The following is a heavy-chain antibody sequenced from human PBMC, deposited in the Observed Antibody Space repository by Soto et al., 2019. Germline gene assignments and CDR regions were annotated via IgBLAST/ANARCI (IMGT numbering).Heavy chain of an antibody. CDR1: GFTFSSYW. J-gene: IGHJ4*02. CDR3: ARGLGVVVVAATFVY. CDR2: IKQDGSEK. V-gene: IGHV3-7*01. Sequence: EVQLVESGGGLVQPGGSLRLSCAASGFTFSSYWMSWVRQAPGKGLEWVANIKQDGSEKYYVDSVKGRFTISRANAKNSRYLQVNSVRAEDAAVYYCARGLGVVVVAATFVYWGQGTLVTVSS. D-gene: IGHD2-15*01.